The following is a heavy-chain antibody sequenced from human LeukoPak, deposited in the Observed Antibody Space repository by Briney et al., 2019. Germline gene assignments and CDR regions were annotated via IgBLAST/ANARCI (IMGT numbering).Heavy chain of an antibody. D-gene: IGHD2-15*01. Sequence: GGSLRLSCAASGFTFSSYAMSWVRQAPGKGLEWVSAISGSGGSTYYADSVKGRFTISRDNSKNTLYLQMNSLRAEDTAVYYLAKDEGYCSGGSCYYFDYWGQGTLVTVSS. CDR2: ISGSGGST. V-gene: IGHV3-23*01. CDR3: AKDEGYCSGGSCYYFDY. CDR1: GFTFSSYA. J-gene: IGHJ4*02.